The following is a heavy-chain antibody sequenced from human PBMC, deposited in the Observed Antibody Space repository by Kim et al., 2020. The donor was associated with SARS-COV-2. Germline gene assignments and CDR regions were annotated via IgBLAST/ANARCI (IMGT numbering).Heavy chain of an antibody. Sequence: GGSLRLSCAASGFTFSSYAMHWVRQAPGKGLEWVAVISYDGSNKYYADSVKGRFTISRDNSKNTLYLQMNSLRAEDTAVYYCARDLGAGEYGSSWSPIDYWGQGTPVTVSS. CDR2: ISYDGSNK. J-gene: IGHJ4*02. CDR1: GFTFSSYA. CDR3: ARDLGAGEYGSSWSPIDY. D-gene: IGHD6-13*01. V-gene: IGHV3-30*04.